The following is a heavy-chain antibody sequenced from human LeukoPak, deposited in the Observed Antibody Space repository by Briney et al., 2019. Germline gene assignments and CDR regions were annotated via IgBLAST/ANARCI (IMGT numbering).Heavy chain of an antibody. Sequence: GGSLRLSCAASGFTFSSYWMSWVRQAPGKGLEWVANIKQDGSEKYYVDSVKGRFTISRDNAKNSLYLQMNSLRAEDTAVYYCARVGYRYYYYGTDVWGKGTTVTVSS. CDR2: IKQDGSEK. J-gene: IGHJ6*04. D-gene: IGHD5-18*01. CDR1: GFTFSSYW. V-gene: IGHV3-7*03. CDR3: ARVGYRYYYYGTDV.